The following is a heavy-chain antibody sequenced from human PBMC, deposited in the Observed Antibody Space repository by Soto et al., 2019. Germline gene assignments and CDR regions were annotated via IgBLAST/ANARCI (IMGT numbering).Heavy chain of an antibody. CDR2: IIPILGIA. J-gene: IGHJ6*02. Sequence: QVQLVQSGAEVKKSGSSVKVSCKASGGTFSSYTISWVRQAPGQGLEWMGRIIPILGIANYAQKFQGRVTITADKSTSTAYMELSSLRSEDTAVYYCARAPRSGMDVWGQGTTVTVSS. D-gene: IGHD3-10*01. V-gene: IGHV1-69*02. CDR1: GGTFSSYT. CDR3: ARAPRSGMDV.